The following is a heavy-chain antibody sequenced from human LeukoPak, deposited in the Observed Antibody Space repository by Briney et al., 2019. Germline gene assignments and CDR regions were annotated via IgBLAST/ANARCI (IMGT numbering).Heavy chain of an antibody. CDR2: LSYSGTT. CDR3: ARDIDKTAMLFKGFDT. J-gene: IGHJ5*02. CDR1: GDSISGSY. V-gene: IGHV4-59*12. Sequence: SETLSLTCAVSGDSISGSYWSWIRQPPGKGLEWIGFLSYSGTTSYNPSLKGRLSISGDTSRNQFSLKLDSVTAADTAVYYCARDIDKTAMLFKGFDTWGQGTLVTVSS. D-gene: IGHD5-18*01.